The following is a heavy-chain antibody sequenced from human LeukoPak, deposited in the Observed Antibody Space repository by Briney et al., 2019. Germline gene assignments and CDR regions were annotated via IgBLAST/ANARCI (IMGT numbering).Heavy chain of an antibody. Sequence: SETLSLTCTVSGDSISNYYWSWIRQPPGKGLEWIGYIYYSGGTNYSPSLKSRVTISVDTSKNQFSLKLASVTAADTAVYYCARLPLRNWFDPWGQGTLVTVSS. CDR2: IYYSGGT. J-gene: IGHJ5*02. V-gene: IGHV4-59*08. CDR1: GDSISNYY. CDR3: ARLPLRNWFDP.